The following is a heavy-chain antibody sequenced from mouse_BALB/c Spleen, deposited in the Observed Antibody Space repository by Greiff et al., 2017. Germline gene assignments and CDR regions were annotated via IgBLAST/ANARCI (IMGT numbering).Heavy chain of an antibody. CDR1: GYNFTSYW. CDR3: ARSLHYYGYRFAY. D-gene: IGHD1-2*01. CDR2: IYPGSGST. V-gene: IGHV1-55*01. J-gene: IGHJ3*01. Sequence: QVQLQQSGAELVKPGTSVKLSCKASGYNFTSYWINWVKLRPGQGLEWIGDIYPGSGSTNYNEKFKSKATLTVDTSSSTAYMQLSSLASEDSALYYCARSLHYYGYRFAYWGQGTLVTVSA.